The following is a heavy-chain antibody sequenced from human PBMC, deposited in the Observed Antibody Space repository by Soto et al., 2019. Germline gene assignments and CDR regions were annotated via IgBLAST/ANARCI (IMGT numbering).Heavy chain of an antibody. CDR2: IGPNPGNT. CDR3: TTARHCSADACPAAE. V-gene: IGHV3-23*01. D-gene: IGHD6-19*01. Sequence: EVQLLESGGGLVQPGGSVRLSCAASGFPFTTSGFLWVRQPPGEGLEWVSAIGPNPGNTNYRDSVKGRFTISRDNSRNTVFLQMSALRAEDTALYYCTTARHCSADACPAAEWGQGTLSTVSS. CDR1: GFPFTTSG. J-gene: IGHJ4*02.